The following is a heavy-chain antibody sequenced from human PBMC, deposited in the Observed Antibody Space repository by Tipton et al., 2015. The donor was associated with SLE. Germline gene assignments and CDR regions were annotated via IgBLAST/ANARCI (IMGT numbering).Heavy chain of an antibody. CDR3: AADAIWQYLLPRSLSGY. V-gene: IGHV3-30*03. D-gene: IGHD2-2*01. CDR1: GFTFSSYW. CDR2: ISYDGSNK. J-gene: IGHJ4*02. Sequence: SLRLSCAASGFTFSSYWMSWVRQAPGKGLEWVAFISYDGSNKYYEDSVKGRFTISRDNSKNTLYLQMNSLRAEDTAVYYCAADAIWQYLLPRSLSGYWGQGTLVIVSS.